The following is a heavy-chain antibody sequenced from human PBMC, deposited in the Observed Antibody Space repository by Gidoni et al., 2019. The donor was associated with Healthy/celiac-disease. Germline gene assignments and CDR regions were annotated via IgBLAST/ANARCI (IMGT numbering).Heavy chain of an antibody. CDR3: ARDPSPMGYCSSTSCYNWFDP. CDR1: GGSISSYY. D-gene: IGHD2-2*01. Sequence: QVQLQESGPGLVKPSETLSLTCPVSGGSISSYYWSWIRQPPGKGLEWIGYIYYSGSTNYNPSLKSRVTISVDTSKNQFSLKLSSVTAADTAVYYCARDPSPMGYCSSTSCYNWFDPWGQGTLVTVSS. J-gene: IGHJ5*02. CDR2: IYYSGST. V-gene: IGHV4-59*01.